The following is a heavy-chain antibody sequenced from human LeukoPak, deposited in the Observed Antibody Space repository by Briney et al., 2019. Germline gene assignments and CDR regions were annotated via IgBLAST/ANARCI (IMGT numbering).Heavy chain of an antibody. J-gene: IGHJ4*02. V-gene: IGHV4-4*02. CDR2: VFHSGTT. D-gene: IGHD2/OR15-2a*01. CDR3: ARNAYYSADS. CDR1: GGSITDGYW. Sequence: SETLSLTCAVSGGSITDGYWWSWVRQTPGKGLEWIGEVFHSGTTNYNTSLKSRVTISVDTSKNQFSLRLNSVTAADTAVYYCARNAYYSADSWGQGTLVTVSS.